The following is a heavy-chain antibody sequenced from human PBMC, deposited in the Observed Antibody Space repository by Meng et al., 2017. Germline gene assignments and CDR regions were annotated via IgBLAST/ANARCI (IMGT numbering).Heavy chain of an antibody. CDR1: GFTFNNYW. V-gene: IGHV3-74*01. J-gene: IGHJ4*02. D-gene: IGHD1-1*01. CDR2: ISGDGSIT. Sequence: VQFGVSGCGSLRPGCSRRLSCAAAGFTFNNYWMHWVRQVPGKGLVSVSRISGDGSITNYADSVKGRFTISRDNAKNTLYLQMNSLRPEDTAVYYCLDEAPRSDYWGQGSLVTVSS. CDR3: LDEAPRSDY.